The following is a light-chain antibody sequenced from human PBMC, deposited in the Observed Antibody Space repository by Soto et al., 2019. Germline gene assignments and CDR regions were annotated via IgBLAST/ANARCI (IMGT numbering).Light chain of an antibody. CDR1: SSNIGNTY. V-gene: IGLV1-51*01. J-gene: IGLJ3*02. CDR3: GTWYSSLRACV. Sequence: QSVLTHPPSVSAAPGQKVTISCSGSSSNIGNTYVSSYQQLPGTAPKLLIYDNNKRPSGIPVRFSGSKAGTSATQGITGLWPGDEAHYYCGTWYSSLRACVFRGGTKVTVL. CDR2: DNN.